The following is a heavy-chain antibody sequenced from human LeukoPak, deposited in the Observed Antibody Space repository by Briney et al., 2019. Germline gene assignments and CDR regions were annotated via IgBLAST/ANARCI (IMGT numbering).Heavy chain of an antibody. D-gene: IGHD4-11*01. CDR3: ASGDDYSNYWYY. CDR1: GYTFTGYY. Sequence: ATVKVSCKASGYTFTGYYMHWVRQAPGQGLEWMGWINPNSGGTNYAQKFQGRVTMTRDTSISTAYMELNRLRSDDTAVYYCASGDDYSNYWYYWGQGTLVTVSS. CDR2: INPNSGGT. J-gene: IGHJ4*02. V-gene: IGHV1-2*02.